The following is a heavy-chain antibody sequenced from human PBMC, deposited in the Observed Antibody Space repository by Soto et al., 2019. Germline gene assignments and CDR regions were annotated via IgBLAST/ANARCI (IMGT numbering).Heavy chain of an antibody. J-gene: IGHJ3*01. D-gene: IGHD3-22*01. CDR3: ARAFFYQGSDSRGYSFAAFDC. CDR1: GYTFTSSG. Sequence: QVQLVQSGAEVKKPGASVKVSCKASGYTFTSSGMSWVRQAPGQGLEWMGWISAHTGSSEYAQRFQGRVTMTTARSTSTAYMELRSLRSDDTAVYYCARAFFYQGSDSRGYSFAAFDCWGPGTLVTVSS. V-gene: IGHV1-18*01. CDR2: ISAHTGSS.